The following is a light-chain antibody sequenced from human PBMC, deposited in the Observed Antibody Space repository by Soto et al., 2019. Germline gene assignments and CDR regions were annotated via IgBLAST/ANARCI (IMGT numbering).Light chain of an antibody. CDR3: QQRSSRWT. Sequence: EIVLTQSPATLSLSPGERAALSCRASQSVGSNLAWYQQKPGQAPRLLIYDASNRATGIPARFSGSASGTDFTLIISILEPEDFAVYYCQQRSSRWTFGQGTKVEIK. CDR2: DAS. J-gene: IGKJ1*01. V-gene: IGKV3-11*01. CDR1: QSVGSN.